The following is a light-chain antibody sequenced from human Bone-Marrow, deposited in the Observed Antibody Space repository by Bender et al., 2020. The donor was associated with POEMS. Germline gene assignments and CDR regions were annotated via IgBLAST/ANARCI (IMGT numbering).Light chain of an antibody. CDR3: QVWDSSSDAYV. CDR1: ALPDRY. Sequence: SYVLTQPPSVSVSPGQTARITCSGDALPDRYAYWYRQKPGQAPVMVIYKDTERPSGIPERFSGSNSGNTATLTISRVEAGDEADYYCQVWDSSSDAYVFGSGTKVTVL. J-gene: IGLJ1*01. V-gene: IGLV3-25*02. CDR2: KDT.